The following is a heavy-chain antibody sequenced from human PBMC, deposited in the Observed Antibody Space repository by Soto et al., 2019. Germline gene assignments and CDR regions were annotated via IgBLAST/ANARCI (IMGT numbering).Heavy chain of an antibody. Sequence: ASVKVSCKASGYTFTSYYMHWVRQAPGQGLEWMGIINPSGGSTSYAQKFQGRVTMTRDTSTSTVYMELSSLRSEDTAVYYCAMPWGVVVPAASDAFDIWGQGTMVTVSS. CDR2: INPSGGST. V-gene: IGHV1-46*01. D-gene: IGHD2-2*01. CDR1: GYTFTSYY. J-gene: IGHJ3*02. CDR3: AMPWGVVVPAASDAFDI.